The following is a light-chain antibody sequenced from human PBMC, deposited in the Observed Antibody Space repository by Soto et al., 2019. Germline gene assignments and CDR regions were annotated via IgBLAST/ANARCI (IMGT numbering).Light chain of an antibody. CDR3: QQYGTPRSVT. J-gene: IGKJ5*01. CDR2: AAS. V-gene: IGKV1-5*01. CDR1: QSISSW. Sequence: EIQMTQSPSTLSASVGDRVTITCRASQSISSWLAWYQQKPGKAPNLLIYAASGLQSGVPSRFSGSGFGTDFTLTISKVEPEDFAVYYCQQYGTPRSVTFGQGTRLEIK.